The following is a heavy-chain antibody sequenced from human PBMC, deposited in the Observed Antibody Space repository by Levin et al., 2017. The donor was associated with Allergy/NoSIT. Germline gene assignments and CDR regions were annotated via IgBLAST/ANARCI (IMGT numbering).Heavy chain of an antibody. CDR1: GFTFSSYA. CDR2: ISHSGRST. J-gene: IGHJ6*04. D-gene: IGHD1-26*01. Sequence: GESLKISCAASGFTFSSYAMTWVRQAPGKGLEWLSTISHSGRSTYYVDSVKGRFTISRDNSNNTLYLHMSSLRAEDTAIYYCAKWWEGMDVWGKGTTVTVSS. CDR3: AKWWEGMDV. V-gene: IGHV3-23*01.